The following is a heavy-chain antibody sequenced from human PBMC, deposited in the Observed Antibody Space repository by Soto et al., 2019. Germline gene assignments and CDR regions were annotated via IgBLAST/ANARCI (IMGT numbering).Heavy chain of an antibody. CDR1: GGSISSSSYY. V-gene: IGHV4-39*01. Sequence: SETLSLTCTVSGGSISSSSYYWGWIRQPPGKGLEWIGSIYYSGSTYYNPSLKSRVTISVDTSKNQFSLKLSSVTAADTAVYYCASYYDILTGYYDYYYGMDVWGQGTTVTVSS. CDR3: ASYYDILTGYYDYYYGMDV. CDR2: IYYSGST. D-gene: IGHD3-9*01. J-gene: IGHJ6*02.